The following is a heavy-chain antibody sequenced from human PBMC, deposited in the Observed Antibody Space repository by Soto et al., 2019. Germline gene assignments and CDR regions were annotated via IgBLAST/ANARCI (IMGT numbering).Heavy chain of an antibody. CDR1: GFTFDDYA. V-gene: IGHV3-9*01. J-gene: IGHJ4*02. Sequence: EVQLVESGGGLVQPGRSLRLSCAASGFTFDDYAMHWVRQAPGKGLEWVSGISWNSGSIGYADSVKGRFTISRVNAKNSLYLQMNSLRAEDTALYYCAKTHPNDFWSGFRTTNYFDYWGQGTPVTVSS. D-gene: IGHD3-3*01. CDR2: ISWNSGSI. CDR3: AKTHPNDFWSGFRTTNYFDY.